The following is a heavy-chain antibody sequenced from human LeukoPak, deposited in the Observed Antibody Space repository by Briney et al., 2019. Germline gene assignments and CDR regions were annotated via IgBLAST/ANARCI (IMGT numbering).Heavy chain of an antibody. CDR1: GFTFSSYA. J-gene: IGHJ4*02. V-gene: IGHV3-23*01. CDR2: ISGSGGST. D-gene: IGHD3-22*01. CDR3: AKGDTTIVVVTYFDY. Sequence: GGSLRLSCAASGFTFSSYAMNWVRQAPGKGLEWVSAISGSGGSTYYADSVKGRFTISRDNSKNTLYLQMNSLRAEDTAVYYCAKGDTTIVVVTYFDYWGQGTLVTVSS.